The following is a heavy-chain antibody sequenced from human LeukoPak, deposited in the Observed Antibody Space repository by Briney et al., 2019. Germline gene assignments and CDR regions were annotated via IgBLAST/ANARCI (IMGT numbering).Heavy chain of an antibody. Sequence: PGGSLTLSCAASGFTFRSYAKNWVRQAPGKGLEWVSAISCSGSATYYADSVKGRFTNSRDKAKKTLYLQMNSLRAEDTAVYYCAKDQYGQAFDIWGPGTMVTVSS. V-gene: IGHV3-23*01. J-gene: IGHJ3*02. CDR2: ISCSGSAT. CDR3: AKDQYGQAFDI. CDR1: GFTFRSYA. D-gene: IGHD4-17*01.